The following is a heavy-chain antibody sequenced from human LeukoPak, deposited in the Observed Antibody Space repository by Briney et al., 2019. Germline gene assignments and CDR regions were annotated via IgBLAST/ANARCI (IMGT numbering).Heavy chain of an antibody. Sequence: SETLSLTCTVSGGSISSYYWSWIRQPPGKGLEWIGYIYYSGSTNYNPSLKSRVTISVDTSKNQFSLKLSSVTAADTAIYFCARRKRGSGGPFDYWGRGTLVTVSS. V-gene: IGHV4-59*08. CDR3: ARRKRGSGGPFDY. J-gene: IGHJ4*02. D-gene: IGHD6-19*01. CDR1: GGSISSYY. CDR2: IYYSGST.